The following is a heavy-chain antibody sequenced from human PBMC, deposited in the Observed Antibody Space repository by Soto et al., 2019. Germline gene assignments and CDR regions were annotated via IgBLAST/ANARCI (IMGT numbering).Heavy chain of an antibody. V-gene: IGHV6-1*01. CDR3: AREVYQLLAIFGGNWFDP. CDR2: TYYRSKWYN. CDR1: GDSVSSNSAA. J-gene: IGHJ5*02. Sequence: SQTLSLTCAISGDSVSSNSAAWNWIRQSPSRGLEWLGRTYYRSKWYNDYAVSVKSRITINPDTSKNQFSPQLNSVTPEDTAVYYCAREVYQLLAIFGGNWFDPWGQGTLVTVSS. D-gene: IGHD6-13*01.